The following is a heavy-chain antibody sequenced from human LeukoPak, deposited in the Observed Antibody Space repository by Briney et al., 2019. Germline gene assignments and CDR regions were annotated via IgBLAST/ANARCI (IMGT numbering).Heavy chain of an antibody. D-gene: IGHD2-15*01. Sequence: GGSLRLSCTVSGFTFSNFWMSWVRQAPGKGLEWVATIRQDGSQKYYVDSVKGRFTISRDNAKNSLYLQMNSLRGEDTAVYYCARESEHSVSQVDFDLWGQGTMVTVSS. CDR3: ARESEHSVSQVDFDL. J-gene: IGHJ3*01. CDR2: IRQDGSQK. CDR1: GFTFSNFW. V-gene: IGHV3-7*01.